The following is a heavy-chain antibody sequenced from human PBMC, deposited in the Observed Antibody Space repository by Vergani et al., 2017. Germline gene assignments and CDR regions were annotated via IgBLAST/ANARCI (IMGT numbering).Heavy chain of an antibody. CDR2: IDEYGNRA. CDR3: VRTEYCNGIACNTRFDS. J-gene: IGHJ5*01. CDR1: GFSFNTYW. D-gene: IGHD2/OR15-2a*01. Sequence: VQLVESGGGSVQSGGSLRLSCVASGFSFNTYWMHWVRQVPGKGLMWVARIDEYGNRATYGDFETGRFTISRDNAKNTVFMQMNNLRADDAGMYYCVRTEYCNGIACNTRFDSWGQGALVTVCS. V-gene: IGHV3-74*03.